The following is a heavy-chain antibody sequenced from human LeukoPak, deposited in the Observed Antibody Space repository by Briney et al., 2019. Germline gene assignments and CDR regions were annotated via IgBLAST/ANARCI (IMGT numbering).Heavy chain of an antibody. D-gene: IGHD2-2*01. CDR2: MIPIFGRA. V-gene: IGHV1-69*05. J-gene: IGHJ6*03. CDR1: GGTFTSCA. Sequence: SVTVCFTASGGTFTSCAISWGRQAPGQGLGRMGGMIPIFGRANYSQKFQGRVTITTDESTSTAYMELRSLRSEDTAVYYCARGVVVPAADQDYYYYYMDVWGKGTTVTVCS. CDR3: ARGVVVPAADQDYYYYYMDV.